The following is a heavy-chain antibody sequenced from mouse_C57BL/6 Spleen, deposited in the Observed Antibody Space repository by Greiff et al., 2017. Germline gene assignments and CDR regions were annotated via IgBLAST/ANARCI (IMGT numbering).Heavy chain of an antibody. D-gene: IGHD1-1*01. CDR3: ARGGYGSSWYFEG. CDR2: IYPRSGNT. CDR1: GYTFTSYG. V-gene: IGHV1-81*01. Sequence: QVQLQQSGAELARPGASVKLSCKASGYTFTSYGISWVKQRTGQGLEWIGEIYPRSGNTYYNEKFKGKATPTADKSSSTAYMELRSLTSEDSAVYFCARGGYGSSWYFEGWGTGTTVTVSS. J-gene: IGHJ1*03.